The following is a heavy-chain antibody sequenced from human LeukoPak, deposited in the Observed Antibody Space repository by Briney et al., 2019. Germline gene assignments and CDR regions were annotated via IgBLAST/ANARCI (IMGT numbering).Heavy chain of an antibody. CDR2: ISGGGDNI. Sequence: GGSLRLSCAASGFTFSRYGMNWVRQAPGKGLEWVSAISGGGDNINYADSVKGRFTISRDNSKTTLYLQMNSLRAEDTAVYYCAKVGKFDPDYWGQGTLVTVSS. V-gene: IGHV3-23*01. J-gene: IGHJ4*02. CDR1: GFTFSRYG. D-gene: IGHD3-9*01. CDR3: AKVGKFDPDY.